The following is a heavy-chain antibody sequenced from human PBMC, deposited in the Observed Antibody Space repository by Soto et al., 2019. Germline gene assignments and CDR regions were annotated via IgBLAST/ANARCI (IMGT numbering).Heavy chain of an antibody. J-gene: IGHJ6*02. CDR2: IKQDGSEK. CDR1: GFTFSSYW. V-gene: IGHV3-7*01. D-gene: IGHD2-2*02. CDR3: ARERIVVPAAIDSYYGMDV. Sequence: GGSLRLSCAASGFTFSSYWMSWVRQAPGKGLEWVANIKQDGSEKYYVDSVKGRFTISRDNAKNSLYLQMNSLRAEDTAVYYCARERIVVPAAIDSYYGMDVWGQGTTVTVSS.